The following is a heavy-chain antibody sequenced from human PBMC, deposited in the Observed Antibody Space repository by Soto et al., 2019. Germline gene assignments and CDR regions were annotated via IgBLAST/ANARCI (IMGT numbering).Heavy chain of an antibody. J-gene: IGHJ4*02. V-gene: IGHV3-30-3*01. CDR3: ARNDIIVGAINGPDY. CDR2: ISYDGSNK. Sequence: GGSLRLSCAASGFTFSSYAMHWVRQAPGKGLEWVAVISYDGSNKYYADSVKGRFTISRDNSKNTLYLQMNSLRAEDTAVYYCARNDIIVGAINGPDYWGQGTLVTVSS. D-gene: IGHD1-26*01. CDR1: GFTFSSYA.